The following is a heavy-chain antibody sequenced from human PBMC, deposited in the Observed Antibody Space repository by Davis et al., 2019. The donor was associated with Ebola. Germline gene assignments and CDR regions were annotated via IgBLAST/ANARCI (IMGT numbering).Heavy chain of an antibody. CDR2: IIPIFGRA. Sequence: AASVKVSCKASGGTFSSYAISWVRQAPGQGLEWMGGIIPIFGRANYAQKFQGRVTITADESTSIAYMELSSLRSEDTAVYYCASLVVAANPYYYYYFGMDVWGQGTTVTVSS. J-gene: IGHJ6*02. D-gene: IGHD2-15*01. CDR1: GGTFSSYA. CDR3: ASLVVAANPYYYYYFGMDV. V-gene: IGHV1-69*13.